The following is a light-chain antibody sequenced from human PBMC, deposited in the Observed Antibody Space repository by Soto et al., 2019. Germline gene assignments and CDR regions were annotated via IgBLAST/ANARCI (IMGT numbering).Light chain of an antibody. CDR1: QDIRHY. J-gene: IGKJ4*01. Sequence: IQMTQSPSSLSASVGDRVTITCQASQDIRHYLNWYQHKPGEAPKLLIYDASNLATGVPSRFSGSGSGTHFTLTITTLQPEDISTYYCQQYDNLPLTFGGGTKVE. CDR3: QQYDNLPLT. CDR2: DAS. V-gene: IGKV1-33*01.